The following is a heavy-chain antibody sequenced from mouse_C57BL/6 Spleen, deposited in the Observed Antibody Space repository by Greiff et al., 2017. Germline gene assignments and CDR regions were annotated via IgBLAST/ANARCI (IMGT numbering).Heavy chain of an antibody. CDR2: INPNNGGT. CDR3: ARRGNSGFEY. D-gene: IGHD2-1*01. J-gene: IGHJ2*01. Sequence: VQLQQSGPELVKPGASVKISCKASGYTFTDYYMNWVKQSHGKSLEWIGDINPNNGGTSYNQKFKGKATLTVDKSSSTAYMELRRLTSEDSAVYYCARRGNSGFEYWGQGTTLTVSS. V-gene: IGHV1-26*01. CDR1: GYTFTDYY.